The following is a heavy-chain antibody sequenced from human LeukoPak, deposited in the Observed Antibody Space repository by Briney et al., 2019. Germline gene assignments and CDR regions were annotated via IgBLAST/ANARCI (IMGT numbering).Heavy chain of an antibody. Sequence: SETLSLTCTVSGDSISNYYWNWIRQPPGKGLEWIGYIYFSGSTNYNPSLKSRVSMSVDTSKNQLSLTLNSVTAADTAVYYCARLKTNWFDPWGQGTLVTVSS. J-gene: IGHJ5*02. CDR1: GDSISNYY. CDR2: IYFSGST. V-gene: IGHV4-59*01. CDR3: ARLKTNWFDP.